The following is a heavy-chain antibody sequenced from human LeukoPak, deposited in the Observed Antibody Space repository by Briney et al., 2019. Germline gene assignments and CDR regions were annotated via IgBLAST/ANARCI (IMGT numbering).Heavy chain of an antibody. CDR2: IYTSGST. CDR1: GGSISSYY. CDR3: ARDGYDYGDYGSDYYYYYYMDV. D-gene: IGHD4-17*01. Sequence: SETLSLTCTVSGGSISSYYWSWIRQPAGKGLEWIGRIYTSGSTNYNPSLKSRVTMSVDTSKNQFSLKLSSVTAADTAVYYCARDGYDYGDYGSDYYYYYYMDVWGKGTTVTVSS. J-gene: IGHJ6*03. V-gene: IGHV4-4*07.